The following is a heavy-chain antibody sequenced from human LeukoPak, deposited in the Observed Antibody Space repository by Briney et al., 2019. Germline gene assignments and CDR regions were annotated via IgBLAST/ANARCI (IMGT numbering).Heavy chain of an antibody. V-gene: IGHV3-30*03. CDR1: GFSLSAHG. D-gene: IGHD5/OR15-5a*01. CDR3: AREHAIYFYSVLDV. Sequence: PGGSLRLSCAASGFSLSAHGIHWVRQAPGKGLEWLAAIPSDGLRAYYEGSVKARFTVSSDQNTVFLRMYSLRPEDTAEYFCAREHAIYFYSVLDVWGQGTTVTVSS. J-gene: IGHJ6*02. CDR2: IPSDGLRA.